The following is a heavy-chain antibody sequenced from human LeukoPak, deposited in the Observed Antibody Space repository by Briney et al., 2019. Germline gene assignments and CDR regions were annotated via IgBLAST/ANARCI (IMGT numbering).Heavy chain of an antibody. Sequence: ASVKVSCKASGYTFTSYGISWVRQAPGQGLEWMGWISAYNGNTNYAQNLQGRVTMTTDTSMTTDTSTSTAYMELRSLRSDDTAVYYCARDSGIQHAEYFQHWGLGTLVTVSS. CDR1: GYTFTSYG. CDR2: ISAYNGNT. CDR3: ARDSGIQHAEYFQH. J-gene: IGHJ1*01. V-gene: IGHV1-18*01.